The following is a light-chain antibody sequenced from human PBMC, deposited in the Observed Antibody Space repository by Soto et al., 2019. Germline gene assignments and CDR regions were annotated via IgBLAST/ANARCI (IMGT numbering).Light chain of an antibody. CDR3: QQTYTIPFT. J-gene: IGKJ4*01. CDR1: LSITNY. CDR2: AAS. Sequence: DIQMTQSPSSLSASVGDRVTITCRANLSITNYLHWYQQKSGRVPKLLIYAASNLQGGVPSRFSGRGSWTDFSLNISSLRLEDFANYFCQQTYTIPFTVRGGTKVQIE. V-gene: IGKV1-39*01.